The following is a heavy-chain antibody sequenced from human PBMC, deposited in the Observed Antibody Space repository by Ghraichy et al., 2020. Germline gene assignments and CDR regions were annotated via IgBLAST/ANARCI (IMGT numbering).Heavy chain of an antibody. D-gene: IGHD3-3*01. CDR3: AKGGRFLEWSASGMDV. J-gene: IGHJ6*02. CDR2: ISYDGSNK. V-gene: IGHV3-30*18. Sequence: GGSLRLSCAASGFTFSSYGMHWVRQAPGKGLEWVAVISYDGSNKYYADSVKGRFTISRDNSKNTLYLQMNSLRAEDTAVYYCAKGGRFLEWSASGMDVWGQGTTVTVSS. CDR1: GFTFSSYG.